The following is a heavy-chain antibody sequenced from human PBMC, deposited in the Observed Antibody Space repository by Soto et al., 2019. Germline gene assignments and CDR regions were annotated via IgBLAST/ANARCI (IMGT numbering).Heavy chain of an antibody. V-gene: IGHV1-69*01. CDR1: GGTFGSYA. J-gene: IGHJ6*02. CDR2: IIPIPGTA. CDR3: ARSQGSSTSLELYYYYYYGMDV. Sequence: QVQLVQSGAEVKKPGSSVKVSCKASGGTFGSYAISWVRQAPGQGLEWMGGIIPIPGTANYAQKFQGRVTIDADETTSTAYMELSSLRSEDTAVYYCARSQGSSTSLELYYYYYYGMDVWGQGTTVTVSS. D-gene: IGHD2-2*01.